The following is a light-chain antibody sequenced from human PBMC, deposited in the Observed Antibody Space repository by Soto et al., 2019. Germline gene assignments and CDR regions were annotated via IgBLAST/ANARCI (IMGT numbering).Light chain of an antibody. Sequence: EIVMTQSPATLSVSPGERATLSCRASQSVSSNLAWYQQKPGQAPRLLIYGASTRATRIPARFSGSGSGTEFTLTISSLQSEDFAVYYCQQYTNWPPWTFGQGTKVEIK. CDR3: QQYTNWPPWT. CDR2: GAS. J-gene: IGKJ1*01. V-gene: IGKV3-15*01. CDR1: QSVSSN.